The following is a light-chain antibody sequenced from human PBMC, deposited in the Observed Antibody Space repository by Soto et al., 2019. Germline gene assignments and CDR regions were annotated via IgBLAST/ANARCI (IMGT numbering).Light chain of an antibody. CDR3: QQYYSTPYT. J-gene: IGKJ2*01. CDR1: QSVLYSSNNKNY. Sequence: DIVMTQSPDSLAVSLGARATINCKSSQSVLYSSNNKNYLAWYQQKPGQPPKLLIYWASTRESGVPDRFSGSGSGTVFTLTISSLQAEDVAVYYCQQYYSTPYTFGQGTKLEIK. CDR2: WAS. V-gene: IGKV4-1*01.